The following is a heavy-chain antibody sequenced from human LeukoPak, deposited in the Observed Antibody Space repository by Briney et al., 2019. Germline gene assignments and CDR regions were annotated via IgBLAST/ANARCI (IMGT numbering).Heavy chain of an antibody. CDR2: IIPSFDAT. V-gene: IGHV1-69*13. D-gene: IGHD6-13*01. CDR1: GGTFRSNA. CDR3: ARNDMAAAGTFAF. Sequence: SVKVSCKASGGTFRSNALSWVRQAPGQGLEWLGAIIPSFDATNYAQKFQGRITITLDESANTAYMELTSLRSEDTAVYYCARNDMAAAGTFAFWGQGTLVTVSS. J-gene: IGHJ4*02.